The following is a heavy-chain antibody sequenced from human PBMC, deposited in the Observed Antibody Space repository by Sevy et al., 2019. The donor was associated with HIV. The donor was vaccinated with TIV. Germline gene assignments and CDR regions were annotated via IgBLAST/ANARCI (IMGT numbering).Heavy chain of an antibody. V-gene: IGHV3-15*01. Sequence: GGSLRLSCAASGFTFSEAWMSWVRQAPGKGLEWVGRIKSKTDAATRDFAAPVRGRFSISRDDSAKTVYLVMNNLKPEDTGVYYCAAGTGTGDFDYWGQGTLVTVSS. D-gene: IGHD1-1*01. J-gene: IGHJ4*02. CDR1: GFTFSEAW. CDR3: AAGTGTGDFDY. CDR2: IKSKTDAATR.